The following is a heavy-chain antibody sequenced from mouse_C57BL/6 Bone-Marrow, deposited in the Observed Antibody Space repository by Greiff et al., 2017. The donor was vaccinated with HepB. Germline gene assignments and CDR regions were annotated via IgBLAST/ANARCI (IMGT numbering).Heavy chain of an antibody. CDR1: GYAFSSSW. Sequence: QVQLQQSGPELVKPGASVKISCKASGYAFSSSWMNWVKQRPGKGLEWIGRIYPGDGDTNYNGKFKGNATLTADKSSSTAYMQLSSLTSEDSAVYFCAGDATVVATPFDYWGQGTTLTVSS. CDR3: AGDATVVATPFDY. CDR2: IYPGDGDT. D-gene: IGHD1-1*01. V-gene: IGHV1-82*01. J-gene: IGHJ2*01.